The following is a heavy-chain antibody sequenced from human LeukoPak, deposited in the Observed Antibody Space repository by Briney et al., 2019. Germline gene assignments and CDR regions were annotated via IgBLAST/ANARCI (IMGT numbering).Heavy chain of an antibody. CDR2: ISSSVSTT. V-gene: IGHV3-48*03. Sequence: GGSLRLSCAVSGFSFSRYEMNWVRQAPGKGLEWISYISSSVSTTYYADSVRGRFTVSRDNAKNSLYLQMNSLRAEDTAVYFCARDIDSSSWGYFDFWGQGILVTVSS. CDR3: ARDIDSSSWGYFDF. CDR1: GFSFSRYE. D-gene: IGHD6-13*01. J-gene: IGHJ4*02.